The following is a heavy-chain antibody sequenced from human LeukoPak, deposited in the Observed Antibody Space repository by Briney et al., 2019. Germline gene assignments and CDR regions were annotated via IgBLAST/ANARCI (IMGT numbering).Heavy chain of an antibody. Sequence: ASVKVSCKASGGTFSSYAISWVRQAPGQGLEWMGWISAYNGNTNYAQKLQGRVTMTTDTSTSTAYMELRSLRSDDTAVYYCARETWELRAFDIWGQGTMVTVSS. V-gene: IGHV1-18*01. D-gene: IGHD1-26*01. CDR3: ARETWELRAFDI. CDR1: GGTFSSYA. CDR2: ISAYNGNT. J-gene: IGHJ3*02.